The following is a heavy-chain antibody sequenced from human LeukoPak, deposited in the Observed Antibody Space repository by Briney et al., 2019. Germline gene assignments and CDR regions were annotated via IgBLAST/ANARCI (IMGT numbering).Heavy chain of an antibody. D-gene: IGHD5-18*01. Sequence: GESLKISCRGSGYSFTTFWIGWVRQMPGKGLEWMGIIYPGDSDTRYSPSFQGQVTISADKSTNTVYLQWNSLEASDTAMYFCVAVDTSMAFDYWGQGTLVTVSS. CDR1: GYSFTTFW. CDR3: VAVDTSMAFDY. J-gene: IGHJ4*02. V-gene: IGHV5-51*01. CDR2: IYPGDSDT.